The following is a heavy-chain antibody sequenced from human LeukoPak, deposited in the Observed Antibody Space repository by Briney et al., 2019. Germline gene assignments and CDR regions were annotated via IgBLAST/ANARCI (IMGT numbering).Heavy chain of an antibody. J-gene: IGHJ4*02. CDR3: AHGAMYQLDY. V-gene: IGHV3-23*01. Sequence: PGRSLRLSCAASGFTFSSYAMSWVRQAPGKGLEWVSAISGSGGSTYYADSVKGRFTISGDNSKNTLFLQMNSLRAEDTAVYYCAHGAMYQLDYWGQGTLVIVSS. CDR2: ISGSGGST. D-gene: IGHD2-2*01. CDR1: GFTFSSYA.